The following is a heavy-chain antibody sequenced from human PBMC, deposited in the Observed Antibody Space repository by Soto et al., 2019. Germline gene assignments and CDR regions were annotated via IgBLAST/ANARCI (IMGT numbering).Heavy chain of an antibody. CDR3: ARDECSGGSCYDDFDY. CDR1: GGTFSSYT. J-gene: IGHJ4*02. Sequence: QVQLVQSGAEVKKPGSSVKVSCKASGGTFSSYTISWVRQAPGQGLEWMGRIIPILGIANYAQKFQGRVTITADKSTSTAYMELSSLRSEDTAVYYCARDECSGGSCYDDFDYWGQGTLVTVSS. V-gene: IGHV1-69*08. CDR2: IIPILGIA. D-gene: IGHD2-15*01.